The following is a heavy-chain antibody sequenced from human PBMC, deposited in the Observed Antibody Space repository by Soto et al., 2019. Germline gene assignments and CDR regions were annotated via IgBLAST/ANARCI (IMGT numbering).Heavy chain of an antibody. CDR3: ARTLDYGHMDV. V-gene: IGHV4-4*09. Sequence: PSETLSLTCTVSGDSVRNQYWSWIRRPPGRGLEWIGYIYRSGSTKYNPSLKSRLTISVDTSKNQFSLKLSSLTAADTAMYYCARTLDYGHMDVWGKGTTVTVSS. CDR2: IYRSGST. D-gene: IGHD3-16*01. J-gene: IGHJ6*03. CDR1: GDSVRNQY.